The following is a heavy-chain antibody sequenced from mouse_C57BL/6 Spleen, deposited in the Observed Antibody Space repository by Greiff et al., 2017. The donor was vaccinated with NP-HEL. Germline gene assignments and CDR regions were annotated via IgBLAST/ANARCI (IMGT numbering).Heavy chain of an antibody. CDR2: INPRNGGT. CDR1: GYTFTSYW. CDR3: ARDGGNYGEVDY. J-gene: IGHJ2*01. Sequence: QVQLQQPGTELVKPGASVKLSCKASGYTFTSYWMHWVRQRPGQGLEWIGNINPRNGGTNYNEKFKSKATLTVDKSSSTAYMQLSSLTSEDSAVYYCARDGGNYGEVDYWGQGTTLTVSS. D-gene: IGHD1-2*01. V-gene: IGHV1-53*01.